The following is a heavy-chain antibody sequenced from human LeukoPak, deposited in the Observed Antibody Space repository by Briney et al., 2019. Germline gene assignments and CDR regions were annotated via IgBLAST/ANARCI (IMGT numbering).Heavy chain of an antibody. Sequence: SETLSLTCTVSGGSISSYYWSWIRQPAGKGLEWIGRIYTSGSTNYNPSLKSRVTISVDTSKNQFSLKLSSVTAADTAVYYCARPYHYGDYARGGMPWGQGTLVTVSS. J-gene: IGHJ5*02. CDR2: IYTSGST. CDR3: ARPYHYGDYARGGMP. V-gene: IGHV4-4*07. D-gene: IGHD4-17*01. CDR1: GGSISSYY.